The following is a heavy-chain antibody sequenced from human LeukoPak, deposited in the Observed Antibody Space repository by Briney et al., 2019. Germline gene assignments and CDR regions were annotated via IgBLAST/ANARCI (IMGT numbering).Heavy chain of an antibody. CDR1: GYTFTSYG. CDR3: ARGPPTPNWNVAFDI. CDR2: ISAYNGNT. V-gene: IGHV1-18*01. J-gene: IGHJ3*02. Sequence: GASVKVSCKASGYTFTSYGISWVRQAPGQGLEWMGWISAYNGNTNYAQKLQGRVTMTTDTSTSTAYMELRSLRSDDTAVYYCARGPPTPNWNVAFDIWGQGTMVTVSS. D-gene: IGHD1-1*01.